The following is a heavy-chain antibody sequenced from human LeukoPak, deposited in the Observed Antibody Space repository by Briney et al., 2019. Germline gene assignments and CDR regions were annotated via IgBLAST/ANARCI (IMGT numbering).Heavy chain of an antibody. J-gene: IGHJ4*02. V-gene: IGHV5-51*01. D-gene: IGHD6-13*01. CDR2: IYPGDSDT. CDR3: ARRYSSSWALD. CDR1: GYTFTNYW. Sequence: RGESLKISCKCSGYTFTNYWIALVRHMPGKGLEGMGTIYPGDSDTRYSPSFQGQVTISAAKSIRTAYVQWSSLKASDTAMYYCARRYSSSWALDWGQGTLVTVPS.